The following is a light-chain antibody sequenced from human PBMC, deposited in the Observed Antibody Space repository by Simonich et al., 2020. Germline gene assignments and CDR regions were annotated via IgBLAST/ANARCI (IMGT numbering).Light chain of an antibody. Sequence: DIQMTQSPSSLSASVGDRVTITCRASQSISSYLNWYQQKPGKAPKLLIYAASSLQSGGXSRFSGSXSGTDFTLXXSSLQPEDFATYYCQQSYSTPYTFGQGTKLEIK. CDR1: QSISSY. CDR2: AAS. CDR3: QQSYSTPYT. J-gene: IGKJ2*01. V-gene: IGKV1-39*01.